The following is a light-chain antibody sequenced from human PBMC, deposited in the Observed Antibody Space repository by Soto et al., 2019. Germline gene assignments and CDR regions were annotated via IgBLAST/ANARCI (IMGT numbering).Light chain of an antibody. Sequence: QSALTQPPSASGSPGQSVTISCTGTSSDVGGYNYVSWFQQHPGTAPKLIIHEVNQRPSGVPDRFSGSKSGNTASLTVSGLQAEDEGTYYCSSYGGYNNVVFGTGTKVTVL. CDR1: SSDVGGYNY. V-gene: IGLV2-8*01. CDR2: EVN. J-gene: IGLJ1*01. CDR3: SSYGGYNNVV.